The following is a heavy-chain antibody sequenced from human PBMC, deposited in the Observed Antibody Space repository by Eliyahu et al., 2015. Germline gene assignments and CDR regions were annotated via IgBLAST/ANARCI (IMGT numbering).Heavy chain of an antibody. CDR2: INHSGST. J-gene: IGHJ6*02. V-gene: IGHV4-34*01. Sequence: QVQLQQWGAGLLKPSETLSLTXAXYGGSFSGYYWSWIRQPPGKGLEWIGEINHSGSTNYNPSLKSRVTISVDTSKNQFSLKLSSVTAADRAVYYCARPIAARPYGMDVWGQGTTVTVSS. D-gene: IGHD6-6*01. CDR3: ARPIAARPYGMDV. CDR1: GGSFSGYY.